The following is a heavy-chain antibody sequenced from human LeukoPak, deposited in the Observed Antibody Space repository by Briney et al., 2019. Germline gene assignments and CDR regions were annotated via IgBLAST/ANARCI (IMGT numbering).Heavy chain of an antibody. D-gene: IGHD6-13*01. CDR1: GGSISTYY. CDR2: VYSSGGT. V-gene: IGHV4-59*01. J-gene: IGHJ4*02. Sequence: SETLSLTCTISGGSISTYYWSWIRQPPGKGLEWIGYVYSSGGTDYNPSLKSRVTISLDTSQNQFSLNVTSITIADTAVYYCARLTYSTSWYYFDFWGQGTLVTVSS. CDR3: ARLTYSTSWYYFDF.